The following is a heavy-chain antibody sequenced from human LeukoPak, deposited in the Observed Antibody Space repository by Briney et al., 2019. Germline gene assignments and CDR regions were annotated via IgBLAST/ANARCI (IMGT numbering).Heavy chain of an antibody. CDR3: AKTGLVVPAAIGFDY. D-gene: IGHD2-2*01. V-gene: IGHV3-48*03. Sequence: GGSLRLSCAASGSTFSSYEMNWVRQAPGKGLEWVSYISSSGSTIYCADSVKGRFTISRDNSKNTLYLQMNSLRAEDTAVYYCAKTGLVVPAAIGFDYWGQGTLVTVSS. CDR1: GSTFSSYE. CDR2: ISSSGSTI. J-gene: IGHJ4*02.